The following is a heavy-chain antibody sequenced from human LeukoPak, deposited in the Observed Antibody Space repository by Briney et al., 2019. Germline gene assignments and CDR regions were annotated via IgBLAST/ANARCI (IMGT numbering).Heavy chain of an antibody. D-gene: IGHD3-10*01. J-gene: IGHJ4*02. CDR1: GGSISSSSYY. V-gene: IGHV4-39*01. CDR3: ARVGDLNRAAYYFDY. CDR2: IYYSGST. Sequence: SETLSLTCTVSGGSISSSSYYWGWIRQPPGKGLEWIGSIYYSGSTYYNPSLKSRVTISVDTSKNQFSLKLSSVTAADTAVYYCARVGDLNRAAYYFDYWGQGTLVTVSS.